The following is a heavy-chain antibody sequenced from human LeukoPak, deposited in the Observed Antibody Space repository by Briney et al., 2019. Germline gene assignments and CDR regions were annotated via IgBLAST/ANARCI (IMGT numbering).Heavy chain of an antibody. CDR1: GGTFSSYA. J-gene: IGHJ5*02. V-gene: IGHV1-69*05. Sequence: ASVKVSCKASGGTFSSYAISWVRQAPGQGLEWMGGIIPIFGTANYAQKFQGRVTITTDESTSTAYMELSSLRSEDTAVYYCARGLLWFGDLRGNWFDPWGQGTLVTVSS. CDR3: ARGLLWFGDLRGNWFDP. D-gene: IGHD3-10*01. CDR2: IIPIFGTA.